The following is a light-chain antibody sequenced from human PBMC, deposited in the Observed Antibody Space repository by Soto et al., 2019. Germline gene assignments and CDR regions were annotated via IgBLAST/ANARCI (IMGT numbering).Light chain of an antibody. CDR2: RND. V-gene: IGLV1-47*01. CDR3: AAWDDSLSGLNCV. J-gene: IGLJ3*02. CDR1: SSNIGTNY. Sequence: QSVLTQPPSASGTPGQRVTISCSGSSSNIGTNYVYWYKHVPGTAPKLLIYRNDQRPSGVPDRFSGSKSGASASLAISGLRSEDEGDYYCAAWDDSLSGLNCVFGGGTKLTVL.